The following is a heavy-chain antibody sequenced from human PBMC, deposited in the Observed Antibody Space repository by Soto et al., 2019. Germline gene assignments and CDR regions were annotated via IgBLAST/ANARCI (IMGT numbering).Heavy chain of an antibody. V-gene: IGHV1-18*04. J-gene: IGHJ4*02. CDR3: ARDTSYNSGLFDY. D-gene: IGHD6-19*01. Sequence: ASVKVSCKASGYTFTSYGISWVRQAPGQGLEWLGWISAYNGNTNYAQKLQGRVTMTTDTSISTAYMELSRLRSEDTAVYYCARDTSYNSGLFDYSRQGTLVTFSS. CDR1: GYTFTSYG. CDR2: ISAYNGNT.